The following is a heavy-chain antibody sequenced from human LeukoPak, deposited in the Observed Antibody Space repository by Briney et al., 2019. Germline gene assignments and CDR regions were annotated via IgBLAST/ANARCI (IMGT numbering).Heavy chain of an antibody. J-gene: IGHJ5*02. CDR1: GYSFTSYW. Sequence: GESLKISCKGSGYSFTSYWIAWVRQMPGKGLEWMGIIYPGDSDTRYSPSFQGQVTISADKSISTAYLQWSSLKASDTAMYYCARTQYAATGRFDPWGQGTLVTVSS. D-gene: IGHD6-13*01. V-gene: IGHV5-51*01. CDR3: ARTQYAATGRFDP. CDR2: IYPGDSDT.